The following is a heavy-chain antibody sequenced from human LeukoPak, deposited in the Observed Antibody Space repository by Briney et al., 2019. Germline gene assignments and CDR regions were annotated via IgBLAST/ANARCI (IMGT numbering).Heavy chain of an antibody. CDR3: ARDSPSGYTYGYEHYFYYIDV. CDR2: IHSGGTT. J-gene: IGHJ6*03. D-gene: IGHD5-18*01. Sequence: PSETLSLTCTVSGGSMNNDYFTWIRQPAGKGLEWIGRIHSGGTTNYNPSLMSRVTLSVDTSKNQISLRLTSVTAADTALYYCARDSPSGYTYGYEHYFYYIDVWGKGTTVTVSS. V-gene: IGHV4-4*07. CDR1: GGSMNNDY.